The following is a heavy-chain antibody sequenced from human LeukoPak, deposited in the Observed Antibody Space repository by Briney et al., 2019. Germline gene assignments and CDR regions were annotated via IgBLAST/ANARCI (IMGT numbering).Heavy chain of an antibody. CDR3: TAALWFGELLFDD. V-gene: IGHV3-15*01. CDR1: GFTFSNVW. CDR2: IKSKTDGGTT. D-gene: IGHD3-10*01. J-gene: IGHJ4*02. Sequence: PGGSLRLSCAASGFTFSNVWMSWVRQAPGKGLEWVGRIKSKTDGGTTDYAAPVKGRFTISRDDSKNTLYLQMNSLKTEDTAVYYCTAALWFGELLFDDWGQGTLVTVSS.